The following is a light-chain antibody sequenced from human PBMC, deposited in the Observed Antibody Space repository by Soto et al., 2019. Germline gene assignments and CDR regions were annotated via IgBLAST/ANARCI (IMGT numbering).Light chain of an antibody. CDR2: KAS. V-gene: IGKV1-5*03. J-gene: IGKJ5*01. CDR3: QQYNSYSIT. CDR1: QSISSW. Sequence: DIQMTKSPSTLSASVGDRGTITCRASQSISSWLAWYQQKPGKAPKILIYKASSLESGVPSRFRGSGSGTEFTLTISRLQPDDFATYYCQQYNSYSITFGQGTRLEIK.